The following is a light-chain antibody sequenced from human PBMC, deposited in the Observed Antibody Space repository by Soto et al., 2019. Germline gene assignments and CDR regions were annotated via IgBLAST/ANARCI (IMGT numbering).Light chain of an antibody. Sequence: DIQMTQSPSSLSASVGDRVTITCRASQSISSYLNWYQQKPGKAPKLLIYAASSLQSGVPSRFSGRGSGTDFTLTIISLQPEDFATYYCQQSYSTPLTFGPGTKVDVK. CDR1: QSISSY. CDR2: AAS. J-gene: IGKJ3*01. CDR3: QQSYSTPLT. V-gene: IGKV1-39*01.